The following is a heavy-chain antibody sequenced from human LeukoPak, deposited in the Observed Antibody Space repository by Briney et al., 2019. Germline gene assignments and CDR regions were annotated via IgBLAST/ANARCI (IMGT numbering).Heavy chain of an antibody. V-gene: IGHV4-39*07. J-gene: IGHJ5*02. CDR1: GDSISGSSYY. D-gene: IGHD6-13*01. CDR3: ARGQLYSSSWYNWFDP. Sequence: PSETLSLTCTVSGDSISGSSYYWGWIRQPPGKGLEWIASIYYSGSTYNNPSLKSRVTISVNTSKNQFSLKLSSVTAADTAVYYCARGQLYSSSWYNWFDPWGQGTLVTVSS. CDR2: IYYSGST.